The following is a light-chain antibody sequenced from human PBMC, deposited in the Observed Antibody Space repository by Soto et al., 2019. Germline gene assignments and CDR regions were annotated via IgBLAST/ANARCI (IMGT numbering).Light chain of an antibody. CDR3: AAWDDSLNGPL. CDR1: SSNIGNNA. CDR2: YDD. J-gene: IGLJ2*01. Sequence: QSVLTQPPSVSEAPRQWVTISCSGSSSNIGNNAVNWYQQLPGKAPKLLIYYDDLLPSGVSDRFSGSKSGTSASLAISGLQSEDEADYYCAAWDDSLNGPLFGGGTKLTVL. V-gene: IGLV1-36*01.